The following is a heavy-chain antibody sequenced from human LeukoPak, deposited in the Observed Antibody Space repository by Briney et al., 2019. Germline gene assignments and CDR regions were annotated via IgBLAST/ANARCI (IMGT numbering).Heavy chain of an antibody. D-gene: IGHD2-15*01. CDR3: ARGCSGGSCQRDFAY. CDR1: GYSFTSYW. CDR2: IYPGDFDS. J-gene: IGHJ4*02. V-gene: IGHV5-51*01. Sequence: PGESLKISCKGSGYSFTSYWIGWVRQMPGKGLEWMGIIYPGDFDSRYSPSFQGQVTISADKSISTAYLQWSSLKASDTAMYYCARGCSGGSCQRDFAYWGQGTLVTVSS.